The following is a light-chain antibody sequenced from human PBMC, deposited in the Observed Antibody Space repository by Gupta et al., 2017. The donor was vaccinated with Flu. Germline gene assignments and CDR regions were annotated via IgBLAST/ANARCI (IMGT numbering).Light chain of an antibody. V-gene: IGLV1-44*01. CDR2: AND. CDR1: YSNIGTQG. Sequence: QSVLTQPPSASGTPGQRVTISCSGDYSNIGTQGVNWYQQLPEAAPRLLIFANDRRPSGVPDRFSGSKSGASASLAISGVQSDDEGDYYCAAWDVSLNAVVFCGGTRLSVL. J-gene: IGLJ3*02. CDR3: AAWDVSLNAVV.